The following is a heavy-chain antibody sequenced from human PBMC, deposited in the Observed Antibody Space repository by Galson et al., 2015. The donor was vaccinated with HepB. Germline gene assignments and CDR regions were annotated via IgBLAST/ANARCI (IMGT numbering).Heavy chain of an antibody. D-gene: IGHD6-13*01. J-gene: IGHJ6*02. CDR2: IVVGSGNT. CDR3: AAERKQQLVYYYYYGMDV. Sequence: SVKVSCKASGFTFTSSAVQWVRQVRGQRLEWIGWIVVGSGNTNYAQKFQERVTITRDMSTSTAYMELSSLRSEDTAVYYCAAERKQQLVYYYYYGMDVWGQGTMVTVSS. V-gene: IGHV1-58*01. CDR1: GFTFTSSA.